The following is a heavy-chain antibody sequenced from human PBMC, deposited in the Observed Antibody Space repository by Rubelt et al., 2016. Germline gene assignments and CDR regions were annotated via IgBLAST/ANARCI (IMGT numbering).Heavy chain of an antibody. Sequence: GFGGGLVQPGGSLRLSCAASGFSFSSHGINWVRQVPGTGMEWVSGITGSGFSTYYADSVKGRFTISRDNSKNTLYLQMSSLRVEDTAIYFCAKEWRGLAVTYRFDSWGQGTLVTVSS. D-gene: IGHD6-19*01. CDR1: GFSFSSHG. CDR2: ITGSGFST. CDR3: AKEWRGLAVTYRFDS. V-gene: IGHV3-23*01. J-gene: IGHJ5*01.